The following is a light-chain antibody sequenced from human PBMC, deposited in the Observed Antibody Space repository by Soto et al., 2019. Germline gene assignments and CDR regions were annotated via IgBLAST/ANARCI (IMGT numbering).Light chain of an antibody. V-gene: IGKV3-20*01. Sequence: LTPSPGSVALSQMEIDIFSFMASQSVSKSLAWYQQRPGQAPRLLIYGASSRATGISDRFSGSGSGTDFTLTINRLEPEDFAIYYCQQYGGSPRTFGQGTKVDIK. J-gene: IGKJ1*01. CDR3: QQYGGSPRT. CDR2: GAS. CDR1: QSVSKS.